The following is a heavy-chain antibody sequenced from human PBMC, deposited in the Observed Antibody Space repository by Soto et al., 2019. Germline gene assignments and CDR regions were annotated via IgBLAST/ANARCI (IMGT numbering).Heavy chain of an antibody. Sequence: GGSLRLSCAASGFTFSSYAMHWVRQAPGKGLEWVAVISYDGSNKYYADSVKGRFTISRDNSKNTLYLQMNSLRAEDTAVYYCAREANYYGSGMDVWGQGTTVTVSS. D-gene: IGHD3-10*01. V-gene: IGHV3-30-3*01. J-gene: IGHJ6*02. CDR3: AREANYYGSGMDV. CDR1: GFTFSSYA. CDR2: ISYDGSNK.